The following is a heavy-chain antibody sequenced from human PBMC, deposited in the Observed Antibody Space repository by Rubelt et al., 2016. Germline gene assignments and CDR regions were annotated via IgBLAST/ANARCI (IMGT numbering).Heavy chain of an antibody. J-gene: IGHJ6*03. D-gene: IGHD3-10*01. CDR2: IYYSVST. Sequence: QLQLQESGPGLVKPSETLSLTCTVSGGSISSSSSYWGWIRQPPGKGLEWIGSIYYSVSTYYNPSLKSRVTISVDTSNNQLSLKLGSVTAADTAGYYCASHLINYYGSGSYIDHYYYYYMDVWGKGTTVTVSS. V-gene: IGHV4-39*07. CDR3: ASHLINYYGSGSYIDHYYYYYMDV. CDR1: GGSISSSSSY.